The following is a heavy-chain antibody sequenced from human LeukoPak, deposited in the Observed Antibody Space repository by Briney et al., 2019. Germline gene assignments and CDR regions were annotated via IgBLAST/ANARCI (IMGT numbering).Heavy chain of an antibody. Sequence: GGSLRLSCAASGFTFSSYGMHWVRQAPGKGLEWVAVIWYGGSNKYYADSVKGRFTISRDNSKNTLYLQMNSLRAEDTAVYYCAKDFGSSASGIDYWGQGTLVTVSS. CDR1: GFTFSSYG. J-gene: IGHJ4*02. CDR2: IWYGGSNK. D-gene: IGHD6-6*01. V-gene: IGHV3-30*02. CDR3: AKDFGSSASGIDY.